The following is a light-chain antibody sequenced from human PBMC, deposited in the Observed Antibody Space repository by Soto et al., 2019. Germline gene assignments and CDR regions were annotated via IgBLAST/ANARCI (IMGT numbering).Light chain of an antibody. V-gene: IGKV3-11*01. CDR2: DAS. CDR3: QQRSNWPGYT. J-gene: IGKJ2*01. Sequence: EIVLTQSPATLSLSPGERATLSCRASQRVSSYLAWYQQKPGQAPRLFIYDASNRATGIPARFSGSGSGTDFTLTISSLEPEDFAVYYCQQRSNWPGYTFGQGTKLEIK. CDR1: QRVSSY.